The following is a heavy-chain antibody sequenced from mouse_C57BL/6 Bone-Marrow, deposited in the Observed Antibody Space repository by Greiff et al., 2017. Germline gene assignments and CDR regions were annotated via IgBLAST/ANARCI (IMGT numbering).Heavy chain of an antibody. CDR2: IDPSDSYT. V-gene: IGHV1-69*01. Sequence: QVQLQQPGAELVMPGASVKLSCKASGYTFTSYWMHWVKQRPGQGLEWIGEIDPSDSYTNYNQKFKGKSTLTVDKSSSTAYMQLSSLTSEDAAVYYCARGGYFYVWGTGTTVTVSS. CDR3: ARGGYFYV. CDR1: GYTFTSYW. J-gene: IGHJ1*03.